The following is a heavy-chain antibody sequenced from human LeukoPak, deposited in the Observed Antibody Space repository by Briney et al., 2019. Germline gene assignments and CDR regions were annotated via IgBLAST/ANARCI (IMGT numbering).Heavy chain of an antibody. D-gene: IGHD3/OR15-3a*01. J-gene: IGHJ5*02. V-gene: IGHV4-59*01. CDR2: IYYSGST. CDR3: ARGRRLFMIFGGSFDP. CDR1: GGSISSYY. Sequence: SETLSLTCTVSGGSISSYYWSWIRQPPGKGLEWIGYIYYSGSTNYNPSLKSRVTISVDTSKNQFSLKLSSVTAADTAVYYCARGRRLFMIFGGSFDPWGQGTLVTVSS.